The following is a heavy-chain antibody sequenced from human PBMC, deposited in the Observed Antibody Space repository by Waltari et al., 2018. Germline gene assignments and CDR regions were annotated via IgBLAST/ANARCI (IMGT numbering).Heavy chain of an antibody. CDR3: AGDRAIGLFFDY. CDR1: GDSISGNYW. J-gene: IGHJ4*02. Sequence: QVQLQESAQGLVQPSGTLSLTCAVSGDSISGNYWWSWVRQSPEKGLEWIGQVHHSGKTHYNPSLQSRVTISVDKPKNQFSLNLNSVTAADTAVYYCAGDRAIGLFFDYWGRGTLVTVSS. D-gene: IGHD2-2*01. V-gene: IGHV4-4*02. CDR2: VHHSGKT.